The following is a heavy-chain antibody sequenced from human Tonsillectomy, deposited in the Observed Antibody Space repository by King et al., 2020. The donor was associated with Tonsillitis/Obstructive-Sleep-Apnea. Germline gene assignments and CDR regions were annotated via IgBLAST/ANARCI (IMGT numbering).Heavy chain of an antibody. V-gene: IGHV3-64D*06. CDR3: VKGPGGDYDILTGYYLGHGMDV. Sequence: VQLVESGGGLVQPGGSLRLSCSASGFTFSSYAMHWVRQAPGKGLEYVSAISSNGGSTYYADSVKGRFTISRDNSKNTLYLQMSSLRAEDTAVYYCVKGPGGDYDILTGYYLGHGMDVWGQGITVTVSS. CDR1: GFTFSSYA. J-gene: IGHJ6*02. CDR2: ISSNGGST. D-gene: IGHD3-9*01.